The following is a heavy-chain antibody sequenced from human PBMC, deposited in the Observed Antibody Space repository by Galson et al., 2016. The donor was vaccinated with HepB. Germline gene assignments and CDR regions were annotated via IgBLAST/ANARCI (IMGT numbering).Heavy chain of an antibody. D-gene: IGHD3-9*01. CDR1: ELKFRDYA. CDR2: VRSNTYGRPT. Sequence: SLRLSCASSELKFRDYAITWFRRAPGRGLEWIGFVRSNTYGRPTSYAASVKGRFIISRDDSNRIAYLQMSSLKTEDTAVYYCSSPNFDGPFDNWGQGTLVTVSS. V-gene: IGHV3-49*03. J-gene: IGHJ4*02. CDR3: SSPNFDGPFDN.